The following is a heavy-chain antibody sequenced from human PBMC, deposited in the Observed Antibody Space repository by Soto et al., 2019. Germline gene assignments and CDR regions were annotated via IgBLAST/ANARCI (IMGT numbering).Heavy chain of an antibody. CDR3: VDFDYYNYYGRDV. CDR1: GGSFSGYY. Sequence: SETLSLTCAVYGGSFSGYYWSWIRQPPGKGLEWIGEINHSGSTNYNPSLKSRVTITVKTSKKQFPLKLSFVTAADTAVYYGVDFDYYNYYGRDVWGQGTTVTVSS. J-gene: IGHJ6*02. CDR2: INHSGST. V-gene: IGHV4-34*01.